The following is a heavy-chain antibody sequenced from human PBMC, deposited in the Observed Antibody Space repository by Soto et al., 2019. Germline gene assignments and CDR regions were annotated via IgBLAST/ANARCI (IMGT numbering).Heavy chain of an antibody. CDR1: GFTFTSSA. J-gene: IGHJ4*02. CDR2: IVVGSGNT. Sequence: QMQLVQSGPEVKKPGTSVKVSCKASGFTFTSSAVQWVRQARGQRLEWIGWIVVGSGNTNYAQKFQERVTITRDMSTSTAYMELSSLRSEDTAVYYCAADRTYCGGDCYADWGQGTLVTVSS. V-gene: IGHV1-58*01. CDR3: AADRTYCGGDCYAD. D-gene: IGHD2-21*02.